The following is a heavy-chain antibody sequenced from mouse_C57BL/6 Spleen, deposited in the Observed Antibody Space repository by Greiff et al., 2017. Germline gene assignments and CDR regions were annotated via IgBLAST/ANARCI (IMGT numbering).Heavy chain of an antibody. CDR3: ARGEGGEYYYFDY. CDR1: GYTFTSYW. D-gene: IGHD5-2*01. CDR2: IDPSYSYT. V-gene: IGHV1-69*01. J-gene: IGHJ2*01. Sequence: QVQLQQPGAELVMPGASVKLSCKASGYTFTSYWMHWVKQRPGQGLEWIGEIDPSYSYTNYNQKFKGKSTLTVDKSSSTAYMQLSSLTSEASAVYYCARGEGGEYYYFDYWGQGTTLTVSS.